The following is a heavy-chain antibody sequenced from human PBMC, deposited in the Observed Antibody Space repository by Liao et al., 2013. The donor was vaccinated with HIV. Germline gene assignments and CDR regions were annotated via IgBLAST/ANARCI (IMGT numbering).Heavy chain of an antibody. J-gene: IGHJ6*03. CDR1: GGSFSGYY. CDR3: ARGNCSGGNCYSLAYYYYMDV. V-gene: IGHV4-34*01. Sequence: QVQLQQWGAGLLKPSETLSLTCAVYGGSFSGYYWSWIRQPPGKGLEWIGEINHSGTTNYNPSLKSRVTISVDTSKNQFSLKLSSVTAADTAVFYCARGNCSGGNCYSLAYYYYMDVWGKGTTVTVSS. D-gene: IGHD2-15*01. CDR2: INHSGTT.